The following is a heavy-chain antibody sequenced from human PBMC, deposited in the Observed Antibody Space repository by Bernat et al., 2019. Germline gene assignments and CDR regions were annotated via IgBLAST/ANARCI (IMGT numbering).Heavy chain of an antibody. Sequence: EVQLVESGGGLVQPGGSLRLSCAASGFSFSTYSMTWVRQAPGKGLEWVSYISSRSSTIYYADSVKGRFTISRDNAKNSLYLQMNSLRDEDTAVYYCAREGFGSSGYDALDVLNYWGQGTLVTVSS. CDR2: ISSRSSTI. J-gene: IGHJ4*02. CDR1: GFSFSTYS. CDR3: AREGFGSSGYDALDVLNY. D-gene: IGHD5-12*01. V-gene: IGHV3-48*02.